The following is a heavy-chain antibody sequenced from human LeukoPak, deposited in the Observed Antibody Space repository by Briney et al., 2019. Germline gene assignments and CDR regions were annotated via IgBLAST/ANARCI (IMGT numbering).Heavy chain of an antibody. Sequence: GGSLRPSCAASGFTFSNAWMSWVRQAPGKGLEWVGRIKSKVDGGTRDYAAPVKGRFSISRDDSKNTLYLQMNSLKTEDTAVYYCTTAVRGGIDYWGQGTLVTVSS. V-gene: IGHV3-15*01. CDR1: GFTFSNAW. D-gene: IGHD3-16*01. J-gene: IGHJ4*02. CDR3: TTAVRGGIDY. CDR2: IKSKVDGGTR.